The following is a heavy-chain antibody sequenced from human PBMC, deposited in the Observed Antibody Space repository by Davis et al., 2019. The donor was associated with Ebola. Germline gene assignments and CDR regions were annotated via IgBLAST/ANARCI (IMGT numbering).Heavy chain of an antibody. CDR1: GFTFSYAW. J-gene: IGHJ4*02. D-gene: IGHD5-24*01. CDR3: TTGAVEMLDS. V-gene: IGHV3-15*07. CDR2: IKSKTDGGTI. Sequence: GESLKISCAASGFTFSYAWMNWVRQAPGKRLEWVGRIKSKTDGGTIDYAAPVKGRFTIPRDDSKNTLYLQMNSLKTEDTAVYYCTTGAVEMLDSWGQGTLVTVSS.